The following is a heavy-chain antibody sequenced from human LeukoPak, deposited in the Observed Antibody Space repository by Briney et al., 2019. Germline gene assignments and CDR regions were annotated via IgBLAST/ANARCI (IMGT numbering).Heavy chain of an antibody. CDR3: AKSLGQWLVECDY. D-gene: IGHD6-19*01. J-gene: IGHJ4*02. V-gene: IGHV3-23*01. CDR2: ISGSGGST. Sequence: PGGSMRLSCAASGFTFSSYAMSWVRQAPGKGLEWVSAISGSGGSTYYADSVKGRFTISRDNSKNTLYLQMNSLRAEDTAVYYCAKSLGQWLVECDYWGQGTLVTVSS. CDR1: GFTFSSYA.